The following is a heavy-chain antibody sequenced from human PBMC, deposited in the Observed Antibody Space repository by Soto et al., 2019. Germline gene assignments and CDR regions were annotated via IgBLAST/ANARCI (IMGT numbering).Heavy chain of an antibody. CDR3: AKATVVRENDYYFYYYMDV. J-gene: IGHJ6*03. V-gene: IGHV3-30*18. CDR1: GFTFSRFG. CDR2: ISYDGSVQ. D-gene: IGHD3-10*01. Sequence: GGSLRLSCAGSGFTFSRFGMHWVRQAPGKGLDWVAVISYDGSVQYYGDSVKGRFTISRDDSKNTLYLQMNSLRAEDTAVYYCAKATVVRENDYYFYYYMDVWGRGTTVTVSS.